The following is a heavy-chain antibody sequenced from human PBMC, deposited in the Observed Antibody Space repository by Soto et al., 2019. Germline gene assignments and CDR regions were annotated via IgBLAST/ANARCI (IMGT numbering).Heavy chain of an antibody. CDR1: GGSFSGYY. Sequence: QVQLQQWGAGLLKPSETLSLTCAVYGGSFSGYYRSWISQPPGKGQEWIGEINHSGSTNYNPSLKSLVTISVDTSKNQFSLYLSSVTAADTAVYYCARPAIAAAVSAFDYWGQGTLVTVSS. D-gene: IGHD6-13*01. V-gene: IGHV4-34*01. CDR2: INHSGST. CDR3: ARPAIAAAVSAFDY. J-gene: IGHJ4*02.